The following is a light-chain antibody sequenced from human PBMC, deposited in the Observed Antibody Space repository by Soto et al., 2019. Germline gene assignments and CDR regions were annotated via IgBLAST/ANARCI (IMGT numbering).Light chain of an antibody. V-gene: IGLV2-8*01. CDR2: EVS. CDR1: SSDVGGYNY. J-gene: IGLJ2*01. Sequence: QSVLTQPPSASGSPGQSVAISCTGNSSDVGGYNYVSWYQQHPGKAPKLMIYEVSKRPSGVPNCFSGSKSGNTASLTVAGLQIEDGAVYYCYSYAGSNNWGVFGGGTQLTVL. CDR3: YSYAGSNNWGV.